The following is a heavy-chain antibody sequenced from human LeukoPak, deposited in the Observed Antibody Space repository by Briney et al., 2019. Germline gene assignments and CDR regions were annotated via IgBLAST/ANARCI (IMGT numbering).Heavy chain of an antibody. Sequence: ASVKVSCKVSGYTLTELSMHWVRQAPGKGLEWMGGFDPEDGETIYAQKFQGRVTMTEDTSTDTAYMELSSLRSEDTAVYYCARGGTIFGVVISGDYYYYMDVWGKGTTVTVSS. V-gene: IGHV1-24*01. D-gene: IGHD3-3*01. J-gene: IGHJ6*03. CDR1: GYTLTELS. CDR3: ARGGTIFGVVISGDYYYYMDV. CDR2: FDPEDGET.